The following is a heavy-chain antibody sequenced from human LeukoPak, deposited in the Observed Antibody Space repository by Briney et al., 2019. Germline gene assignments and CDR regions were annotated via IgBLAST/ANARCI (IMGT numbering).Heavy chain of an antibody. CDR3: AKDSSGYPPAYYFDY. V-gene: IGHV3-23*01. J-gene: IGHJ4*02. Sequence: GGSLRLSCAASGFTFSSNAMSWVRQAPGKGLEWVSAISGSGGSTYYADSVKGRFTISRDISKNTLYLQMNSLRAEDTAVYYCAKDSSGYPPAYYFDYWGQGTLVTVSS. D-gene: IGHD3-22*01. CDR2: ISGSGGST. CDR1: GFTFSSNA.